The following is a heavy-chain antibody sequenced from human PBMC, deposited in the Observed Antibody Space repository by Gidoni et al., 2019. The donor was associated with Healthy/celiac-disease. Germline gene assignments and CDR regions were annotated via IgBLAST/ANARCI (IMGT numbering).Heavy chain of an antibody. Sequence: QVTLRESGPALVKPTQTLTLTCTFSGFSLSTSGMCVSWIRQPPGKALEWLALIDWDDDKYYSTSLKTRLTISKDTSKNQVVLTMTNMDPVDTATYYCARILRRSGSPNPGDAFDIWGQGTMVTVSS. J-gene: IGHJ3*02. D-gene: IGHD1-26*01. V-gene: IGHV2-70*01. CDR1: GFSLSTSGMC. CDR3: ARILRRSGSPNPGDAFDI. CDR2: IDWDDDK.